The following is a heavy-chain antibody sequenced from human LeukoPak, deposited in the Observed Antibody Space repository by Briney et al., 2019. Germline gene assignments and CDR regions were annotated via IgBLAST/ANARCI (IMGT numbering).Heavy chain of an antibody. D-gene: IGHD5-18*01. CDR1: GYTFTGYY. CDR3: ARESYGLSLNY. CDR2: INPNSGGT. Sequence: ASVKVSCKASGYTFTGYYMHWVRQAPGQGLEWMGRINPNSGGTNYAQKFQGRVTMTRDTSISTAYMELSRLRSDDAAVYYCARESYGLSLNYWGQGTLVTVSS. V-gene: IGHV1-2*06. J-gene: IGHJ4*02.